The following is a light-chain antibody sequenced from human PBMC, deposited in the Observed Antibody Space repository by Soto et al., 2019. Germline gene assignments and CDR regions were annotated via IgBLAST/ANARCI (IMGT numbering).Light chain of an antibody. V-gene: IGKV2-28*01. Sequence: DIVMTQSPLSLPVTPGEPAAISCRSSQSLLHSDGYNYLDWYLQKPGQSPQLLICLGSNRASGVPDRFSGSGSGTEFTLTISRVEAEDFGVYYCMQALQTPWTFGQGTRVDVK. J-gene: IGKJ1*01. CDR2: LGS. CDR3: MQALQTPWT. CDR1: QSLLHSDGYNY.